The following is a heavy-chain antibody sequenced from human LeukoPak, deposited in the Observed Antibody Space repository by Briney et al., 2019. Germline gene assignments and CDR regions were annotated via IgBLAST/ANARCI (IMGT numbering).Heavy chain of an antibody. CDR2: ISGSGGST. D-gene: IGHD6-19*01. J-gene: IGHJ5*02. Sequence: GGSLRLSCAASGFTVSSNYMSWVRQAPGKGLEWVSAISGSGGSTYYADSVKGRFTISRDNSKNTLYLQMNSLRAEDTAVYYCAKDSSGSPFGWFDPWGQGTLVTVSS. V-gene: IGHV3-23*01. CDR3: AKDSSGSPFGWFDP. CDR1: GFTVSSNY.